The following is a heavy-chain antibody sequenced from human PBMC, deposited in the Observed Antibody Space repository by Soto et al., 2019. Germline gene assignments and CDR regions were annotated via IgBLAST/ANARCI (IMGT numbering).Heavy chain of an antibody. Sequence: SVKVSCKASGGTFSSYAISWVRQAPGQGLEWMGGIIPIFGTANYAQKFQGRVTITADESTSTAYMELSSLRSEDTAVYYCAREGGDTAMAWDYWGQGTLVTVSS. D-gene: IGHD5-18*01. V-gene: IGHV1-69*13. J-gene: IGHJ4*02. CDR2: IIPIFGTA. CDR3: AREGGDTAMAWDY. CDR1: GGTFSSYA.